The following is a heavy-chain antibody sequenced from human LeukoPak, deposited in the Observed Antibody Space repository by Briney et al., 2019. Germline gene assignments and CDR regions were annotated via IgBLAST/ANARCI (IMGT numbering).Heavy chain of an antibody. CDR2: IYYSGST. CDR3: ARWRYSSSPSRWYFDY. CDR1: GGSISSYY. Sequence: SSETLSLTCTVSGGSISSYYWSWNRQPPGKGLEWIGYIYYSGSTNYNPSLKSRVTISVDTSKNQFSLKLSSVTAADTAVYYCARWRYSSSPSRWYFDYWGQGTLVTVSS. D-gene: IGHD6-13*01. J-gene: IGHJ4*02. V-gene: IGHV4-59*08.